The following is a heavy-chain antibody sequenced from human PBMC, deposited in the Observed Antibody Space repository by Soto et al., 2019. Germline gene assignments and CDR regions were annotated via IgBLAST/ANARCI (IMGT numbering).Heavy chain of an antibody. D-gene: IGHD6-6*01. J-gene: IGHJ4*02. CDR2: INSDGSST. CDR1: GFTFRSYW. V-gene: IGHV3-74*01. CDR3: ASGGSSLNFDS. Sequence: GGSLRLSCAAFGFTFRSYWMQWVRQAPGKGLVWVSWINSDGSSTSYADSVKGRFTISRDNAKNTLYLQMNSLRAEDTAVYYCASGGSSLNFDSWGQGTLVTVSS.